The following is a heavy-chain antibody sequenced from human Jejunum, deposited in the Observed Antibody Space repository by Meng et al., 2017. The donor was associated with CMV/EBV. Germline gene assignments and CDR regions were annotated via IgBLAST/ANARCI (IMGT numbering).Heavy chain of an antibody. Sequence: QVQLKQWGAGLLKPSETLSLNCAVYGWSLSGYYWNWIRQPPGRGLEWIGEINHSGTTNYNPSLKSRVTISVDTSKNQFSLKLSSVTAADTAVYYCAVDIVPAMGPGTPLTTNYWGQGTLVTASS. V-gene: IGHV4-34*01. CDR1: GWSLSGYY. CDR2: INHSGTT. J-gene: IGHJ4*02. CDR3: AVDIVPAMGPGTPLTTNY. D-gene: IGHD5-12*01.